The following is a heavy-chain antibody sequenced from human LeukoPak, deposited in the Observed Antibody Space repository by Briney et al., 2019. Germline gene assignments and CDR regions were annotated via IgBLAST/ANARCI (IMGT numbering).Heavy chain of an antibody. Sequence: PGGSLRLSCTASGFTFGDYAMSWVRQAPGKGLEWVGFIRGKAYGGTTEYAASVKGRFTISRDDSKSIAYLQMNSLKTEDTAVYYCTRDRRITIFGVDPYYYYMDVWGKGTTVTVSS. D-gene: IGHD3-3*01. CDR2: IRGKAYGGTT. J-gene: IGHJ6*03. CDR1: GFTFGDYA. V-gene: IGHV3-49*04. CDR3: TRDRRITIFGVDPYYYYMDV.